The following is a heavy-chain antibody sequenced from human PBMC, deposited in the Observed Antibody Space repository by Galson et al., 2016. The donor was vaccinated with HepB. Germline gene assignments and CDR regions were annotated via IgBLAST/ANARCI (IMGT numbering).Heavy chain of an antibody. V-gene: IGHV4-61*02. CDR3: VREGGTAYYPDY. CDR2: IYHSGRT. D-gene: IGHD1-26*01. J-gene: IGHJ4*02. Sequence: TLSLTCTVSGDSITSGSHYWSWIRQAAGKGLEWIGRIYHSGRTNYNPSLKSRVTISIDPSKNQFSLKLTSVTATDTAMYYCVREGGTAYYPDYWGQGTLVTVSS. CDR1: GDSITSGSHY.